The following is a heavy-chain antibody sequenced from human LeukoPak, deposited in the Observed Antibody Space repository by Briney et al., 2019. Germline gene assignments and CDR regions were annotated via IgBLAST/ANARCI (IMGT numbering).Heavy chain of an antibody. Sequence: PSETLSLTCAVSGGSISSYYWSWIRQPAGKGLEWIGRIYTSGSTNYNPSLKSRVTMSVDTSKNQFSLKLSSVTAADTAVYYCARDFMAGYSSGWSDYWGQGTLVTVSS. J-gene: IGHJ4*02. D-gene: IGHD6-19*01. CDR3: ARDFMAGYSSGWSDY. CDR1: GGSISSYY. V-gene: IGHV4-4*07. CDR2: IYTSGST.